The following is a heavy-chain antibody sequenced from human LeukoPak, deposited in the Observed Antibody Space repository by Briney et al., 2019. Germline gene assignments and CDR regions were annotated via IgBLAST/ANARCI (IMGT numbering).Heavy chain of an antibody. D-gene: IGHD6-6*01. V-gene: IGHV3-30*18. CDR3: AKVIGYSSSGGLFDY. CDR2: ISYDGSNK. Sequence: GGSLRLSCAATGFTFSSYGMHWVRQAPGKGLEWVAVISYDGSNKYYADSVKGRFTISRDNSKNTLYLQMNSLRAEDTAVYYCAKVIGYSSSGGLFDYWGQGTLVTVSS. CDR1: GFTFSSYG. J-gene: IGHJ4*02.